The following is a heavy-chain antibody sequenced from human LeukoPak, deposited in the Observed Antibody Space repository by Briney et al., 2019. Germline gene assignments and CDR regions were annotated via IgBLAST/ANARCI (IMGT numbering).Heavy chain of an antibody. D-gene: IGHD2-21*02. CDR3: ARGGDFYYYGMDV. V-gene: IGHV4-39*01. CDR1: GGSISSGDYY. CDR2: IYYSGST. J-gene: IGHJ6*02. Sequence: PSETLSLTCTVSGGSISSGDYYWGWIRQPPGKGLEWIGSIYYSGSTYYNPSLKSRVTISVDTSKNQFSLKLSSVTAADTAVYYCARGGDFYYYGMDVWGQGTTVTVSS.